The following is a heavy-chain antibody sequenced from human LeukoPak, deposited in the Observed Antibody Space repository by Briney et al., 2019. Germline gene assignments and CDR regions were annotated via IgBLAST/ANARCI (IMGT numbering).Heavy chain of an antibody. CDR2: ISAYNGNT. V-gene: IGHV1-18*01. J-gene: IGHJ4*02. CDR3: ARVAYDSSGSYFDY. D-gene: IGHD3-22*01. CDR1: GYTFTSYG. Sequence: GASVKVSCKASGYTFTSYGISWVRRAPGQGLEWMGWISAYNGNTNYAQKLQGRVTMTTDTSTSTAYMELRSLRSDDTAVYYCARVAYDSSGSYFDYWGQGTLVTVSS.